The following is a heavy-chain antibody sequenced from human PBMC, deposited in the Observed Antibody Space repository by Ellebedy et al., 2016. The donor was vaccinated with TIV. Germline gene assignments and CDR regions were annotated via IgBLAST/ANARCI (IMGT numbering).Heavy chain of an antibody. CDR1: GGSFTTYY. V-gene: IGHV4-34*01. J-gene: IGHJ4*02. CDR3: ARGTVALQSLRYFDS. Sequence: SETLSLXXAVYGGSFTTYYWGWIRQPPGKGLEWIGSIYYSGSTYYNPSLKSRVTISVDTSKNQFSLKLSSVTAADTAVYYCARGTVALQSLRYFDSWGQGTQVIVSS. D-gene: IGHD6-19*01. CDR2: IYYSGST.